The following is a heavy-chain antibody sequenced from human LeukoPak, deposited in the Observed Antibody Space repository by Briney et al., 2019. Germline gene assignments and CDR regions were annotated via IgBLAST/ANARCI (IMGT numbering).Heavy chain of an antibody. CDR1: GGSISSSSYY. CDR2: IYYSGST. Sequence: SETLSLTCTVSGGSISSSSYYWGWIRQPPGKGLEWIGSIYYSGSTYYNPSLKSRVTISVDTSKNQFSLKLSSVTAADTAVYYCARGDTAIVRYYFDYWGQGTLVTVSS. CDR3: ARGDTAIVRYYFDY. D-gene: IGHD5-18*01. V-gene: IGHV4-39*07. J-gene: IGHJ4*02.